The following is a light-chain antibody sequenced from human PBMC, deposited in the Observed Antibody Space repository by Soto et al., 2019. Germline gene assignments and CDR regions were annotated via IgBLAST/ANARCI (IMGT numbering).Light chain of an antibody. J-gene: IGKJ5*01. CDR3: QQYGSSPFT. CDR2: GAS. Sequence: DIVMTQSPDSLAVSLGDRATINCKYSQSVLYSSNNNNYLAWYQQKPGQAPRLLIYGASSRATGIPDRFSGSESGTDFTLTISRLEPEDFVVYYCQQYGSSPFTFGQGTRLEIK. CDR1: QSVLYSSNNNNY. V-gene: IGKV4-1*01.